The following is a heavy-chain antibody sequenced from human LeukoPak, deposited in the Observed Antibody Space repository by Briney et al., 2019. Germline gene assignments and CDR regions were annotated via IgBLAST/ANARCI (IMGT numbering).Heavy chain of an antibody. V-gene: IGHV1-8*03. CDR2: MNPNSGNT. J-gene: IGHJ4*02. Sequence: ASVKVSCKASGYTFTSYDINLVRQATGQGLEWMGWMNPNSGNTGYAQKFQGRVTITRNTSISTAYMELSGLRSEDTAVYYCARGTIGKYCSSTSCLGYWGQGTLVTVSS. D-gene: IGHD2-2*01. CDR3: ARGTIGKYCSSTSCLGY. CDR1: GYTFTSYD.